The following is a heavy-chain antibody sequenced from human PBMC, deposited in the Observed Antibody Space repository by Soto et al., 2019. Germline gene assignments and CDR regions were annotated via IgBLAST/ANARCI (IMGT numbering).Heavy chain of an antibody. CDR1: GFTFSSYA. CDR2: ISGSGGST. D-gene: IGHD2-15*01. V-gene: IGHV3-23*01. J-gene: IGHJ4*02. CDR3: AKDLRNVVVAAGWDGGYFDY. Sequence: EVQLLESGGGLVQPGGSLRLSCAASGFTFSSYAMSWVRQAPGKGLEWVSAISGSGGSTYYADSVKGRFTISRDNPKNTLYLQMNSLRAEDTAVYYCAKDLRNVVVAAGWDGGYFDYWGQGTLVTVSS.